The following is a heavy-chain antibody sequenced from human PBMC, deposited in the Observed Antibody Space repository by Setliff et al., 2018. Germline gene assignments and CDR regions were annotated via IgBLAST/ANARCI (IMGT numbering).Heavy chain of an antibody. CDR2: IYTSWST. Sequence: SETLSLTCNVSGGSISSRTYYWSWIRQPAGKGLEWIGHIYTSWSTNYNPSLKSRVTMSVDTSRNQFSLNLGSVTAADTGVYYCARGRIAERPEAIDYWGQGTPVTVSS. CDR3: ARGRIAERPEAIDY. V-gene: IGHV4-61*09. J-gene: IGHJ4*02. D-gene: IGHD6-6*01. CDR1: GGSISSRTYY.